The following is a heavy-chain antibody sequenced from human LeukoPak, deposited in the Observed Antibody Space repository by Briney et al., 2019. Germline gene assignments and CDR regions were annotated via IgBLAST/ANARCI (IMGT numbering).Heavy chain of an antibody. CDR2: IYSGGST. D-gene: IGHD2-21*02. J-gene: IGHJ6*02. Sequence: GGSLRLSCAASGFTVSSNYMSWVRQAPGKGLEWVSVIYSGGSTYYADSVKGRFTISRDNSKNTLYLQMNSLRAEDTAVYYCARDLGWGDPYYYYGMDVWGQGTTVTVSS. CDR3: ARDLGWGDPYYYYGMDV. CDR1: GFTVSSNY. V-gene: IGHV3-66*01.